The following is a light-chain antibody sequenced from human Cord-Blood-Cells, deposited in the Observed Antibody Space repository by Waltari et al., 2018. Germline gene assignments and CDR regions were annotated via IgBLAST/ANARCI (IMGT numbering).Light chain of an antibody. V-gene: IGLV1-40*01. J-gene: IGLJ1*01. CDR3: QSYDSSLSGYV. CDR1: SSNIGAGYD. CDR2: GNS. Sequence: QSVLTQPPSVSGAPGQRVTISCTGSSSNIGAGYDVHWYQQLPGTAPKLLIYGNSNRPSGVPDRVSGSKSGTSASLAITGLQAEDEADYYGQSYDSSLSGYVCGTGTKVTVL.